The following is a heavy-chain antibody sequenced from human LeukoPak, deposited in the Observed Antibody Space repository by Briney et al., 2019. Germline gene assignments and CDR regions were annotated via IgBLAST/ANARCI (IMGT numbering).Heavy chain of an antibody. D-gene: IGHD5-24*01. CDR3: ARQAYGDGYLGDAFDI. J-gene: IGHJ3*02. CDR1: GYSFNSYW. CDR2: IYPGDSDT. Sequence: GESLKISCKGSGYSFNSYWIGWVRQMPGKGLEWMGIIYPGDSDTRYSPSFQGQVTISADKSISTAYLQWSSLKASDTAMYYCARQAYGDGYLGDAFDIWGQGTMVTVSS. V-gene: IGHV5-51*01.